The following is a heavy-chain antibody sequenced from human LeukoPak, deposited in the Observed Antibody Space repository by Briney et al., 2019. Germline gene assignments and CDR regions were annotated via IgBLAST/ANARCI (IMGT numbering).Heavy chain of an antibody. CDR1: GGSINSGGYY. Sequence: SETLSLTCTVSGGSINSGGYYWSWIRQHPGKGLEWIGYIYHSGSTYYNPPLKSRLTISVEMSKNQLSLKLSSVTAADTAVYYCARARDYYDSSGRRDAFDIWGQGTMVTVSS. D-gene: IGHD3-22*01. J-gene: IGHJ3*02. CDR3: ARARDYYDSSGRRDAFDI. CDR2: IYHSGST. V-gene: IGHV4-31*03.